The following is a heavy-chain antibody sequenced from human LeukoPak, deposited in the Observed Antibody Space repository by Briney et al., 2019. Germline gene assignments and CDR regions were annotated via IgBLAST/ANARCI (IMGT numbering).Heavy chain of an antibody. CDR3: APPVVVPAAIRGGDAFDI. D-gene: IGHD2-2*02. CDR1: GFTFSSYA. Sequence: PGGSLRLSCAASGFTFSSYAMSWVRQAPGKGLEWVSAISGSGGSTYYADSVKGRFTISRDNSKNTLYLQMNSLRAEDTAVYYCAPPVVVPAAIRGGDAFDIWGQGTVVTVSS. CDR2: ISGSGGST. J-gene: IGHJ3*02. V-gene: IGHV3-23*01.